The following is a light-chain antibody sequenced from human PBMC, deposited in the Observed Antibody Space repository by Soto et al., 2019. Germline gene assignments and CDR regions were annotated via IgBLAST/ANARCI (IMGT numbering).Light chain of an antibody. V-gene: IGKV3-20*01. Sequence: EVVLTQSAGALSLSPGERATLSCRASQSVTSSYLAWYQQKPGQAPGLLVYAASTRASGIPDRFSGSGSGTEFTLTISRVEPDDFAVYYCQHFRAFGQGTRLEIK. J-gene: IGKJ5*01. CDR3: QHFRA. CDR1: QSVTSSY. CDR2: AAS.